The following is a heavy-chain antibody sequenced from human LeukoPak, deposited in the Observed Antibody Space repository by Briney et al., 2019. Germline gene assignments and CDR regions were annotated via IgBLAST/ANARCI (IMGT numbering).Heavy chain of an antibody. CDR2: IYHSGST. J-gene: IGHJ4*02. D-gene: IGHD3-22*01. V-gene: IGHV4-4*02. CDR1: GGSISSSNW. Sequence: SETLSLTCAVSGGSISSSNWWSWVRQPPGKGLEWIGEIYHSGSTNYNPSLKSRVTISVDTSKNQFSLKLSSVTAADTAVYYCARDLVITSPGWGQGTLVTVSS. CDR3: ARDLVITSPG.